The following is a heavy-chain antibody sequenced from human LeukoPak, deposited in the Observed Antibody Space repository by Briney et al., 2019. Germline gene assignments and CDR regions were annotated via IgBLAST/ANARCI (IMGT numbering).Heavy chain of an antibody. V-gene: IGHV4-38-2*02. CDR3: ARGENYYDSSGRRAFDI. J-gene: IGHJ3*02. Sequence: SETLSLTCTASGYSISSGYYWGWIRQPPGKGLEWIGSIYHSGSTYYNPSLKSRVTISVDTSKNQFSLKLSSVTAADTAVYYCARGENYYDSSGRRAFDIWGQETMVTVSS. CDR2: IYHSGST. CDR1: GYSISSGYY. D-gene: IGHD3-22*01.